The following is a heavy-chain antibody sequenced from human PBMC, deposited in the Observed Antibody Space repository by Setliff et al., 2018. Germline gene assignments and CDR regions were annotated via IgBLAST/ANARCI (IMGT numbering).Heavy chain of an antibody. D-gene: IGHD2-15*01. CDR2: ISSTITST. V-gene: IGHV3-23*01. Sequence: PGGSLRLSCAASGFTFSSSAMAWVRQAPGKGLEWVSAISSTITSTYYADSVKGRFTISRDNSKNTVYLEMNSLRAEDTAVYYCAKRGPYCSGGTCHYYFDYWGQGTLVTVS. J-gene: IGHJ4*02. CDR1: GFTFSSSA. CDR3: AKRGPYCSGGTCHYYFDY.